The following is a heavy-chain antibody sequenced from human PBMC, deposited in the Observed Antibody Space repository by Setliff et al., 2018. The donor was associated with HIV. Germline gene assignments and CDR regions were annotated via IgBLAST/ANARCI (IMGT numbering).Heavy chain of an antibody. CDR3: ARGSHGTSWTDY. Sequence: SETLSLTCSVSGGSVNSYHWSWIWQPPGKGLEWIGYIYKSGTTNYSPSLKSRVTMSVDTSTSRLSLKVHSVTAADTAMYYCARGSHGTSWTDYWGQGTLVTVSS. CDR1: GGSVNSYH. V-gene: IGHV4-59*02. J-gene: IGHJ4*02. CDR2: IYKSGTT. D-gene: IGHD6-13*01.